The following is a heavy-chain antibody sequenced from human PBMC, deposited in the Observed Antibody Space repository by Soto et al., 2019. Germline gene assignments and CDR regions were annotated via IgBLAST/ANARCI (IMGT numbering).Heavy chain of an antibody. Sequence: XETLSLTCTVAGCSITSSYWSWIRRPPGKGLEWIAYIYDTGISGYTPSTSYNPSLKSRVTMSVDTSKSQFSLKLTSVTAADTAVYYCARGEDAFFYYGLDVWGQGNTATVSS. CDR2: IYDTGISGYTPST. V-gene: IGHV4-59*01. J-gene: IGHJ6*02. CDR1: GCSITSSY. CDR3: ARGEDAFFYYGLDV.